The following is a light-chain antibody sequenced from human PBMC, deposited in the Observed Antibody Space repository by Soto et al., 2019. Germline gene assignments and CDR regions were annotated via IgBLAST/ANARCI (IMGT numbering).Light chain of an antibody. V-gene: IGLV2-23*02. J-gene: IGLJ1*01. Sequence: QSALTQPASVSGSPGQSITISCTGTSSDVGGYNLVSWYQQQPDKAPKLMIFDVNLRPSGVSNRYSGSKFGNTASLTISGLQAEDEGDYYCCSYAGSSTVVFGTGTKLTVL. CDR1: SSDVGGYNL. CDR2: DVN. CDR3: CSYAGSSTVV.